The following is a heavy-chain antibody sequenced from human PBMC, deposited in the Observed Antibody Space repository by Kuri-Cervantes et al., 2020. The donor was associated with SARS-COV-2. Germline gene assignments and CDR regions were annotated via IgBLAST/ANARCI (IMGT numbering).Heavy chain of an antibody. CDR1: GGSFSDYY. CDR2: INHSGST. CDR3: ARVGGSSWYGSDY. J-gene: IGHJ4*02. D-gene: IGHD6-13*01. V-gene: IGHV4-34*01. Sequence: SETLSLTCAVYGGSFSDYYWSWVRQPPGKGLEWIGEINHSGSTNYNPSLKSRVTISVDTSKNQFSLKLSSVTAADTAVYYCARVGGSSWYGSDYWGQGTLVTVSS.